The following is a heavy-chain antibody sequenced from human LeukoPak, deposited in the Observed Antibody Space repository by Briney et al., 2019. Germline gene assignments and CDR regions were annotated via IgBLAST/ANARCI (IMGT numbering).Heavy chain of an antibody. Sequence: PSDTLSFTCTFSCGSVTVYYWTWIRQPAWKELQRIGRIYSRGSTNYNPSLKSRVIMSVDTSKNQFSLGLSSVTAADTAVYFCARGGIGVAIDPWGQGALVTVPS. CDR3: ARGGIGVAIDP. J-gene: IGHJ5*02. V-gene: IGHV4-4*07. CDR1: CGSVTVYY. CDR2: IYSRGST. D-gene: IGHD3-22*01.